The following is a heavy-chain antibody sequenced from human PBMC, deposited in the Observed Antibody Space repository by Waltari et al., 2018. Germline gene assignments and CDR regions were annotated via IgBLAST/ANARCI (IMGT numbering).Heavy chain of an antibody. J-gene: IGHJ4*02. CDR1: GFTFSSCG. V-gene: IGHV3-30*02. Sequence: QVQLVESGGGVVQPGGSLRLSCAASGFTFSSCGLHWVRQAPGKGLEWVAFLRYDGSNKYYADSVKGRFTISRDNSKNTLYLQMNSLRAEDTAVYYCAKGLIPYSSSWYVVDYWGQGTLVTISS. D-gene: IGHD6-13*01. CDR2: LRYDGSNK. CDR3: AKGLIPYSSSWYVVDY.